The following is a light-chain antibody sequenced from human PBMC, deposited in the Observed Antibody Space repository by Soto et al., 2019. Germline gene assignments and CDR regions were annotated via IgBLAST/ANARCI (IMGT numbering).Light chain of an antibody. V-gene: IGKV1-5*01. CDR1: QSISSW. CDR3: QQYNGFSYT. CDR2: DAS. Sequence: DIQMTQSPSTVSASVGDRVTITGRASQSISSWLAWYQQKPGQAPKLLIYDASSLQSGVPSRFSGSGSGTEFTLTISSLQPNDFATYHCQQYNGFSYTFGQGTKLEI. J-gene: IGKJ2*01.